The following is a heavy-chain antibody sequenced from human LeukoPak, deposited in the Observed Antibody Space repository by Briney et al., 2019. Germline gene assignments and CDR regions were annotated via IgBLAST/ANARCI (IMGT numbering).Heavy chain of an antibody. Sequence: GASVKVSCKASGYTFTSYDINWVRQATGQGLEWMGWMNPNSGNTGYAQKFQGRVTMTRNTSISTAYMELSSLRSEDTAVYYCARVGSDLYYYYYYGMDVWGQGTTVTVSS. D-gene: IGHD5-12*01. J-gene: IGHJ6*02. CDR3: ARVGSDLYYYYYYGMDV. CDR1: GYTFTSYD. V-gene: IGHV1-8*01. CDR2: MNPNSGNT.